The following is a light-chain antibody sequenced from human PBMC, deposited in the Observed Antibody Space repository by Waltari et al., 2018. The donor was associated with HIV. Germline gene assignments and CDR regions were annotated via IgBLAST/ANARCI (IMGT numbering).Light chain of an antibody. CDR1: NIGTKS. J-gene: IGLJ3*02. Sequence: SYVLTQPPSVSVAPGQTARITCWGNNIGTKSVHWYQQKPGQAPVLVVYDDSDRPSGIPERFSGSNSGDTATLTISRVEAGDEADYHCQVWDSSGDHVVFGGGTKLTVL. CDR3: QVWDSSGDHVV. V-gene: IGLV3-21*02. CDR2: DDS.